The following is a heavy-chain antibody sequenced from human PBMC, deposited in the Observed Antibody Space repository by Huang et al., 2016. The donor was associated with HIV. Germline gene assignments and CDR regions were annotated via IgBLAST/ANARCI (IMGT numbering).Heavy chain of an antibody. CDR1: GYTFFTYS. V-gene: IGHV1-18*01. J-gene: IGHJ5*02. CDR2: VRTYNGHT. Sequence: QVQLVQSGPEMKKPGASVNVSCKASGYTFFTYSISWVRQAPGQGLEGMGWVRTYNGHTNYAQKFQGRLTLTTDVSTSSAYMELKNLRSDDTAVYYCARFRGPQVTLNWLDPWGQGTLVTVSS. CDR3: ARFRGPQVTLNWLDP. D-gene: IGHD3-10*01.